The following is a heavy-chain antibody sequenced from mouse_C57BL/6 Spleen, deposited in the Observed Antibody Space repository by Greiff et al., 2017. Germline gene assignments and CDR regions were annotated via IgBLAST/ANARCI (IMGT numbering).Heavy chain of an antibody. J-gene: IGHJ4*01. Sequence: EVMLVESGGGLVQPGGSLSLSCAASGFTFTDYYMSWVRQPPGKALEWLGFIRNKANGYTTEYSASVKGRFTISRDNSQSILYLQMNALRAEDSATYYCARLGVYAMDYGGQGTSVTVSS. CDR1: GFTFTDYY. V-gene: IGHV7-3*01. CDR2: IRNKANGYTT. D-gene: IGHD3-1*01. CDR3: ARLGVYAMDY.